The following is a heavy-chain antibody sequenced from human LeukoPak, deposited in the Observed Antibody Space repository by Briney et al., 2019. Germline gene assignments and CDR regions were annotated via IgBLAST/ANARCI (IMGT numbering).Heavy chain of an antibody. CDR3: ATRYCSSTSCYTYWFDP. CDR1: GYTLTELS. J-gene: IGHJ5*02. V-gene: IGHV1-24*01. Sequence: ASVKVSCKVSGYTLTELSMHWVRQAPGKGLEWMGGFDPEDGETIYAQKFQGRVTMTEDTSTDTAYMELSSLRSEDTAVYYCATRYCSSTSCYTYWFDPWGQGTLVTVSS. D-gene: IGHD2-2*02. CDR2: FDPEDGET.